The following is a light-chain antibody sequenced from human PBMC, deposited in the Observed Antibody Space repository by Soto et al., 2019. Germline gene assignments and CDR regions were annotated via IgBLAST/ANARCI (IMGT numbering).Light chain of an antibody. V-gene: IGKV1-5*01. J-gene: IGKJ1*01. CDR1: QDIRKF. CDR2: DAS. Sequence: IQMTQSPSSLSASVGDRVTISCQASQDIRKFLNWYQHKPGKAPKLLIYDASSLESGVPSRFSGSGSGTEFTLTISSLQPDDFATYYCQQYNSYAWTFGQGTKVDI. CDR3: QQYNSYAWT.